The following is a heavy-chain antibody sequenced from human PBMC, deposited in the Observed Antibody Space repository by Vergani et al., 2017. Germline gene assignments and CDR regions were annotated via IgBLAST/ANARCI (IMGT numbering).Heavy chain of an antibody. D-gene: IGHD4-23*01. CDR3: ARLGGNSSYYYGMDV. CDR2: IYYSGST. V-gene: IGHV4-39*01. J-gene: IGHJ6*02. CDR1: GGSISSSSYY. Sequence: QLQLQESGPGLVKPSETLSLTCTVSGGSISSSSYYWGWIRQPPGKGLEWIGSIYYSGSTYYNPSLKSRVTISVDTSKNQFSLKLSSVTAADTAVYYCARLGGNSSYYYGMDVWGQGTTVTVSS.